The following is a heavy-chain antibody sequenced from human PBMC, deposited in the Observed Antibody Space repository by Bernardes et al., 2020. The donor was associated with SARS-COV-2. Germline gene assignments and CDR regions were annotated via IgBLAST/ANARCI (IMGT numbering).Heavy chain of an antibody. J-gene: IGHJ5*02. Sequence: SETLSLTCAVYGGSLDSHYWNWIRKPPGKGPEWIGEINHAGNTHYNPSPKSRVTISVDASKNQFSLKMTSVTAADTAVYYCARASPSYRGYDSPWGQGTLVTVSS. D-gene: IGHD5-12*01. CDR1: GGSLDSHY. CDR2: INHAGNT. CDR3: ARASPSYRGYDSP. V-gene: IGHV4-34*01.